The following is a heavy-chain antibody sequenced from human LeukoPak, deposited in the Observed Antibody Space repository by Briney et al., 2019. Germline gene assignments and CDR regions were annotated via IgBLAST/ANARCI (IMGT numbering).Heavy chain of an antibody. Sequence: GGSLRLSCAASGFNFRTYAMTWARQPPGKGLEGVSTISDGGGYTYYADSVRGRFTISRENSKNTLYLQMNSLRAEDTAVYYCAKERDSKGYMDVWGKGTAVTVSS. V-gene: IGHV3-23*01. J-gene: IGHJ6*03. CDR3: AKERDSKGYMDV. D-gene: IGHD3/OR15-3a*01. CDR1: GFNFRTYA. CDR2: ISDGGGYT.